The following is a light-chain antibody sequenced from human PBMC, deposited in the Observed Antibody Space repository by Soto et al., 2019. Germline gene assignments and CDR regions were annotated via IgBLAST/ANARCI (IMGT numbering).Light chain of an antibody. CDR3: QQASSFPLT. CDR1: QPISSW. J-gene: IGKJ4*01. V-gene: IGKV1-12*01. CDR2: SAS. Sequence: IQMTQSPSSVSASVGDRVTITCRASQPISSWLAWYQQKPVQPPNLLIYSASTLRSGVPSRFSGSESGTLFTLTITKLQPEDCATYYCQQASSFPLTSGGWTKVE.